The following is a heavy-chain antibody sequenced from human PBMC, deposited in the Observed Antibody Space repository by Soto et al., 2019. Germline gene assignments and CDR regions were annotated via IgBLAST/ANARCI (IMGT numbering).Heavy chain of an antibody. V-gene: IGHV4-59*01. J-gene: IGHJ5*02. D-gene: IGHD3-10*01. CDR1: GRSISSDY. Sequence: PSETLSLTFTVSGRSISSDYWSWIRQPPGKGLEWIGYIYYSGSTNYNPSLKSRVTISVDTSKNQFSLKLSSVTAADTAVYYCARGYITMVRGVIIRTLNNWFDPWGQGTLVTVS. CDR3: ARGYITMVRGVIIRTLNNWFDP. CDR2: IYYSGST.